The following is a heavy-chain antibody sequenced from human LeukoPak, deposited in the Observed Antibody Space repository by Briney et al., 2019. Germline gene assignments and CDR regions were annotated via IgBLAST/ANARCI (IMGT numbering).Heavy chain of an antibody. J-gene: IGHJ4*02. V-gene: IGHV1-2*02. Sequence: ASVKVSCKASGYTFTGYYMYWVRQAPGQGLEWMGWINPNSGGTNYAQKFQGRVTMTRDTSISTAYMELSRLRSDDTAVYYCARDLSPYYGSGSWDYWGQGTLVTVSS. CDR3: ARDLSPYYGSGSWDY. D-gene: IGHD3-10*01. CDR1: GYTFTGYY. CDR2: INPNSGGT.